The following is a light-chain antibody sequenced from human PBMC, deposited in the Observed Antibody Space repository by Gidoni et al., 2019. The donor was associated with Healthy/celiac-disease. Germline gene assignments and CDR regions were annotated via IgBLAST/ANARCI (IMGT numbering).Light chain of an antibody. Sequence: SYELTQPPSVSVSLGQMARITCSGEALPKKYAYWYQQKPGQFPVLVIYKDSERPSGIPARFSGSSSGTIVTLTISGVQAEDEADYYCLSADSSGTSYVVFGGGTKLTVL. CDR3: LSADSSGTSYVV. CDR2: KDS. CDR1: ALPKKY. J-gene: IGLJ2*01. V-gene: IGLV3-16*01.